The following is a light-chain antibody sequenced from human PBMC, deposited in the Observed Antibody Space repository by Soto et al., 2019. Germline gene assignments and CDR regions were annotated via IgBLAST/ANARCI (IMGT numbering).Light chain of an antibody. CDR2: EVT. V-gene: IGLV2-14*01. J-gene: IGLJ3*02. CDR1: SSDVGGYNY. CDR3: SSYTSSNTWV. Sequence: QSALTQPAAVSGSPGQSITISCTGTSSDVGGYNYVSWYQQHPDKAPKLMIYEVTNRPSGVSNRFSGSKSANTASLTISGVKAEDEADYYCSSYTSSNTWVFGGGTKLTVL.